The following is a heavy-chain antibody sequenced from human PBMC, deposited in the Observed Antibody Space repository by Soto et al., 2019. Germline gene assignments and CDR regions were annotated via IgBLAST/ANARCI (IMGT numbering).Heavy chain of an antibody. CDR3: ARGDYYDTTGPFSDAFDI. CDR1: GFTFSSYG. CDR2: IWYDGSNK. Sequence: GGSLRLSCAASGFTFSSYGMHWVRQAPGKGLEWVAVIWYDGSNKYYADSVKGRFTISRDNSKNTLYLQMNSLRAEDTAVYYCARGDYYDTTGPFSDAFDIWGQGTMVTVSS. V-gene: IGHV3-33*08. J-gene: IGHJ3*02. D-gene: IGHD3-22*01.